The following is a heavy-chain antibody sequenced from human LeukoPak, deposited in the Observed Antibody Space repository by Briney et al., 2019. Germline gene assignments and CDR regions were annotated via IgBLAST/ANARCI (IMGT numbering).Heavy chain of an antibody. J-gene: IGHJ4*02. CDR2: ISYDGSNK. V-gene: IGHV3-30-3*01. CDR3: ASGAIAAATKSFGY. CDR1: GFTFSSYA. D-gene: IGHD6-13*01. Sequence: GGSLRLSCAASGFTFSSYAMHWVRQAPGKGLEWVAVISYDGSNKYYADSVKGRFTISRDNSKNTLYLQMNSLRAEDTAVYYCASGAIAAATKSFGYWGQGTLVTVSS.